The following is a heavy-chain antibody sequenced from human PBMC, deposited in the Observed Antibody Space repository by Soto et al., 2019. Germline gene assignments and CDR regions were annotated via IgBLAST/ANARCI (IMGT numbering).Heavy chain of an antibody. J-gene: IGHJ4*02. CDR1: GYSFTSYW. D-gene: IGHD1-26*01. CDR3: ARHTLERYSGSFYYFDY. V-gene: IGHV5-51*01. CDR2: IYPGDSDT. Sequence: PGESLKISCKGSGYSFTSYWIGWVRQMPGKGLEWMGIIYPGDSDTRYSPSFQGQVTISADKSISTAYLQWSSLKASDTAMYYCARHTLERYSGSFYYFDYWGQGTLVTVSS.